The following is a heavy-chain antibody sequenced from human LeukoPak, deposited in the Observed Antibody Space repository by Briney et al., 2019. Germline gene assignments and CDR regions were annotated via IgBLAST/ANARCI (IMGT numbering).Heavy chain of an antibody. CDR2: IYSGGST. J-gene: IGHJ4*02. V-gene: IGHV3-66*01. Sequence: GGSLRLSCAASGFTVSSNYMSWVRQAPGKGLEWVSVIYSGGSTYYADSVKGRFTISRDNSKDTLYLQMNSLRAEDTAVYYCARDAGDRGGFDYWGQGTLVTVSS. CDR1: GFTVSSNY. CDR3: ARDAGDRGGFDY. D-gene: IGHD7-27*01.